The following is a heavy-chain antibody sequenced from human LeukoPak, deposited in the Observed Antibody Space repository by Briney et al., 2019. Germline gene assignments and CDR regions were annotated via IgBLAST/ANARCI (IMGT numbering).Heavy chain of an antibody. CDR2: INPNSGDT. CDR1: GYTFSDYY. V-gene: IGHV1-2*02. J-gene: IGHJ5*02. Sequence: GASVKVSCKASGYTFSDYYIHWVRQAPGQGLEWMGWINPNSGDTNYAQKFQGRVTMTRDTSISTAYMDLSSLSSDDTAVYYCARPTLQTLGAWGQGTLVTVSS. CDR3: ARPTLQTLGA. D-gene: IGHD3-10*01.